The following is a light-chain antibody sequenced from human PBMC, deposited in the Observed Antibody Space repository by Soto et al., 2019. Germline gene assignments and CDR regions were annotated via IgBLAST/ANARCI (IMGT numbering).Light chain of an antibody. J-gene: IGLJ2*01. CDR1: NSDVGLYDF. Sequence: QSVLTQPASVSGTPGQSITISCTGSNSDVGLYDFVSWYQHHPGRAPKLIVSEVSHRPSGISNRFSGSKSGNTASLTISGLQSEDEADYYCCSYAGSYTLLFGGGTQLTVL. CDR3: CSYAGSYTLL. CDR2: EVS. V-gene: IGLV2-14*01.